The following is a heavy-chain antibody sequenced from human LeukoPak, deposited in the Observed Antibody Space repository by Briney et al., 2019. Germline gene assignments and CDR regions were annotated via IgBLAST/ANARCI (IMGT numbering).Heavy chain of an antibody. V-gene: IGHV3-30-3*01. CDR3: AKDRSRRVSVAALSYMDV. D-gene: IGHD6-6*01. Sequence: GGSLRLSCAASGFTFSSYAMHWVRQAPGKGLEWVAVISYDGSNKYYADSVKGRFTISRDNSKDTLYLQMNSLRAEDTAVYYCAKDRSRRVSVAALSYMDVWGKGTTVTVSS. J-gene: IGHJ6*03. CDR2: ISYDGSNK. CDR1: GFTFSSYA.